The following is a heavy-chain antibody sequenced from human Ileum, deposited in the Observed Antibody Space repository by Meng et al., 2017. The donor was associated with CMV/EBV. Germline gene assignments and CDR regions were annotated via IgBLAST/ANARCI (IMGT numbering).Heavy chain of an antibody. CDR2: INNRGST. CDR3: ARASPQRRFLSY. V-gene: IGHV4-34*01. Sequence: QVQLQQWGAGQLNPSEPLSLVCAVHNSAFSDYYWTWIRQSPGKGLEWIGEINNRGSTNYNPSLKSRVTISIDTSRNQFSLKLTSMTAADTAVYYCARASPQRRFLSYWGQGTLVTVSS. J-gene: IGHJ4*02. CDR1: NSAFSDYY. D-gene: IGHD3-3*01.